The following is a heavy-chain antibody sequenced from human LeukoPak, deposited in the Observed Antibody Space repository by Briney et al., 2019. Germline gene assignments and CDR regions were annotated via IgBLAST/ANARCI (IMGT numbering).Heavy chain of an antibody. D-gene: IGHD3-3*01. Sequence: SETLSLTCTVSGGSISSYYWSWIRQPPGKGLEWIGYIYCSGSTNYNPSLKSRVTISVDTSKNQFSLKLSSVTAADTAVYYCARALSRTIFVDYWGQGTLVTVSS. CDR1: GGSISSYY. V-gene: IGHV4-59*08. CDR3: ARALSRTIFVDY. J-gene: IGHJ4*02. CDR2: IYCSGST.